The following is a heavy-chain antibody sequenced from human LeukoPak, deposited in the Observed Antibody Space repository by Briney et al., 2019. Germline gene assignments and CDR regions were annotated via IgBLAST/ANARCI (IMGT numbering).Heavy chain of an antibody. CDR3: ARGGSSWFPYFDY. D-gene: IGHD6-13*01. J-gene: IGHJ4*02. CDR2: ISSSSSYI. Sequence: GGSLRLSCAASGFTVSSNYMSWVRQAPGKGLEWVSSISSSSSYIYYADSVKGRFTISRDNAKNSLYLQMNSLRAEDTAVYYCARGGSSWFPYFDYWGQGTLVTVSS. V-gene: IGHV3-21*01. CDR1: GFTVSSNY.